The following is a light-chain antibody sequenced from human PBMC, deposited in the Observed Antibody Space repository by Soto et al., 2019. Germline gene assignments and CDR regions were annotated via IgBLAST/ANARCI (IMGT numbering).Light chain of an antibody. CDR1: SSDVGGYNY. Sequence: QSALTQPPSASGSPGQSVTISCTGTSSDVGGYNYVSWYQQHPGKAPKLMIYEVSKRPSGVPDRFSGSKSGNTASLTVSGLQAEDEADYYCSSYAGRSINDVFGTGSKLTVL. J-gene: IGLJ1*01. V-gene: IGLV2-8*01. CDR2: EVS. CDR3: SSYAGRSINDV.